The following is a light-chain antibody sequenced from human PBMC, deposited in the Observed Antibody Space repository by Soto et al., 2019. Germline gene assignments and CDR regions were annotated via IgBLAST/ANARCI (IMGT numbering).Light chain of an antibody. J-gene: IGKJ3*01. CDR2: AAS. V-gene: IGKV1-27*01. CDR3: QKYNTGPFT. CDR1: QGISNF. Sequence: DIQMAQSPSSLSAAVGVRVTITCRASQGISNFLAWYQQKPGKVPQLLIYAASTLQSGVPSRFSGSGSGTDFTLTINSLQTDDVGTYYCQKYNTGPFTFGPGTKVDL.